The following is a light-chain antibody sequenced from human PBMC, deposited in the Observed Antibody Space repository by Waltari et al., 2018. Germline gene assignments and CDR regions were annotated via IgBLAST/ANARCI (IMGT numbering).Light chain of an antibody. CDR1: NIGSKS. V-gene: IGLV3-21*04. J-gene: IGLJ2*01. Sequence: SYVVTQSPSVSVAPGATARITCGGDNIGSKSVHWYQQRPGQAPGLVISFDSVRPPGLPDGCSGSNSGHTATLTISWVEADDEADYYCLVWHSTTDHHGVFGGGTKLTVL. CDR2: FDS. CDR3: LVWHSTTDHHGV.